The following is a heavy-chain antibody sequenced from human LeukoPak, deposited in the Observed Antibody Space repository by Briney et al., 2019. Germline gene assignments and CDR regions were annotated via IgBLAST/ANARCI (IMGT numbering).Heavy chain of an antibody. J-gene: IGHJ6*03. Sequence: GGSLRLSCAASGFTFSAYAMSWVRQAPGMGLEWVPTLSGVGGDTYYADSVKGRFTISRDNSKNTLYLQMNSLRAEDTAVYYCAKVVVPPFPYYYMDVWGKGTTVTVSS. CDR1: GFTFSAYA. CDR3: AKVVVPPFPYYYMDV. D-gene: IGHD2-2*01. CDR2: LSGVGGDT. V-gene: IGHV3-23*01.